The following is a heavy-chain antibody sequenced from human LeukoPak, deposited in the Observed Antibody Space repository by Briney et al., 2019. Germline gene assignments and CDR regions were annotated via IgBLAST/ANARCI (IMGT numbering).Heavy chain of an antibody. CDR2: VSHDGSKK. CDR1: GFIFSRYG. CDR3: AKDPGYSSGWPGGDY. V-gene: IGHV3-30*18. Sequence: GGSLRLSCEASGFIFSRYGMHWVRQAPGKGLEWVALVSHDGSKKYCADSVKGRFTISRDNPKNTLYLQMNSLRPEDTAVYYCAKDPGYSSGWPGGDYWGQGTLVTVSS. J-gene: IGHJ4*02. D-gene: IGHD6-19*01.